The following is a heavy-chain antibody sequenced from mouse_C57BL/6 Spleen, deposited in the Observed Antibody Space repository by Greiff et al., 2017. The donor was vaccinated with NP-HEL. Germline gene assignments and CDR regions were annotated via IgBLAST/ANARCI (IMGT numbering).Heavy chain of an antibody. J-gene: IGHJ3*01. CDR3: ASRRDYDFPY. Sequence: VQLQQSGPELVKPGASVKISCKASGYSFTGYYMNWVKQSPEKSLEWIGEINPSTGGTTYNQKFKAKATLTVDKSSSTAYMQLKSLTSEDSAVYYCASRRDYDFPYWGQGTLVTVSA. CDR2: INPSTGGT. CDR1: GYSFTGYY. V-gene: IGHV1-42*01. D-gene: IGHD2-4*01.